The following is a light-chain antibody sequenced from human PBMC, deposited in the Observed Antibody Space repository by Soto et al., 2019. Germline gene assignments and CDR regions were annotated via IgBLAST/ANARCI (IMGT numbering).Light chain of an antibody. V-gene: IGKV4-1*01. CDR2: WAS. Sequence: DLVMTQSPDSLAVSLGERATINCKSSQSVLYSSNNKNYLAWYQQKPGQPPKLLIYWASTRESGVPDRFSGSGSGTDFTLTISSLQTEDVAVYYCQQYSSPPRTFGQGTKVDIK. CDR3: QQYSSPPRT. J-gene: IGKJ1*01. CDR1: QSVLYSSNNKNY.